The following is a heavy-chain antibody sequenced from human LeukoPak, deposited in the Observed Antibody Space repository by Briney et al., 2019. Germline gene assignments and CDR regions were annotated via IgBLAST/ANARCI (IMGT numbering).Heavy chain of an antibody. CDR2: IYYSGST. CDR1: GGSISSYY. Sequence: SETLSLTCTVPGGSISSYYWGWIRQPPGKGLEWIGSIYYSGSTYYNPSLKSRVTISVDTSKNQFSLKLSSVTAADTAVYYCARQLAANWFDPWGQGTLVTVSS. D-gene: IGHD3-3*02. CDR3: ARQLAANWFDP. J-gene: IGHJ5*02. V-gene: IGHV4-39*01.